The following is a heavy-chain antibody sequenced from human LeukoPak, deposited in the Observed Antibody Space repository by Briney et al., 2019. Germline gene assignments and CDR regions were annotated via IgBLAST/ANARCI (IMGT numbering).Heavy chain of an antibody. CDR3: AKEKLPSGYSFLTDY. CDR1: GFTFNSYG. V-gene: IGHV3-30*18. Sequence: PGRSLRLSCAASGFTFNSYGMHWVRQAPGKGLEWAAVISYDGPNKYYADSVKGRFTISRDDSKSTLYLQMNSLRPEDTAVYYCAKEKLPSGYSFLTDYWGQGTLVTVSS. J-gene: IGHJ4*02. D-gene: IGHD5-18*01. CDR2: ISYDGPNK.